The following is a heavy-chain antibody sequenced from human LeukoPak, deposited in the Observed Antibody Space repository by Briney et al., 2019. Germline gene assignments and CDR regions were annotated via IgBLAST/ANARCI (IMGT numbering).Heavy chain of an antibody. Sequence: SETLSLTCTVSGASISSSNYYWGWVRQPPGKGLEWIGYIYHSGSTYYNPSLKSRVTISVDRSKNQFSLKLSSVTAADTAVYYCARSCSGGSCYNWFDPWGQGTLVTVSS. D-gene: IGHD2-15*01. CDR3: ARSCSGGSCYNWFDP. V-gene: IGHV4-39*07. CDR1: GASISSSNYY. CDR2: IYHSGST. J-gene: IGHJ5*02.